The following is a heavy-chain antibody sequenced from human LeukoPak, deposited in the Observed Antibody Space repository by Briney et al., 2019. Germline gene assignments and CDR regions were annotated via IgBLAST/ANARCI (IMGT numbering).Heavy chain of an antibody. J-gene: IGHJ6*02. D-gene: IGHD2-15*01. Sequence: GGSLRLSCAASGFTFSDYGMHWVRQTPGRGLEWVAAIWYDGSNKYYADSVEGRFTISRDNAKNSLYLQMNSLRAEDTAVYYCARDGIVVVVAATHNYYYYYGMDVWGQGTTVTVSS. CDR2: IWYDGSNK. CDR3: ARDGIVVVVAATHNYYYYYGMDV. V-gene: IGHV3-33*01. CDR1: GFTFSDYG.